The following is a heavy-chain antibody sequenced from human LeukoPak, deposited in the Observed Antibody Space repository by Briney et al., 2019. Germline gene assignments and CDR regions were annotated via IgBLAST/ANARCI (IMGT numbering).Heavy chain of an antibody. CDR3: ASANKALGADY. CDR2: IYYSGST. D-gene: IGHD4/OR15-4a*01. Sequence: SETLSLTCTVSGGSISSYYWSWIRQPPGKGLGWIGYIYYSGSTNYNPSLKSRVTISVDTSRNQFSLKLSSVTAADTAVYYCASANKALGADYWGQGTLVTVSS. V-gene: IGHV4-59*01. CDR1: GGSISSYY. J-gene: IGHJ4*02.